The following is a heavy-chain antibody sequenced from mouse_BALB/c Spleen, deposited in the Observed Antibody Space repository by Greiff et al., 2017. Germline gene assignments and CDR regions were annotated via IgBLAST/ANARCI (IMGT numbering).Heavy chain of an antibody. CDR2: ISSGGSYT. D-gene: IGHD1-1*01. V-gene: IGHV5-9-4*01. Sequence: DVHLVESGGGLVKPGGSLKLSCAASGFTFSSYAMSWVRQSPEKRLEWVAEISSGGSYTYYPDTVTGRFTISRDNAKNTLYLEMSSLRSEDTAMYYCATVYEDAMDFWGQGTSVTVSS. J-gene: IGHJ4*01. CDR3: ATVYEDAMDF. CDR1: GFTFSSYA.